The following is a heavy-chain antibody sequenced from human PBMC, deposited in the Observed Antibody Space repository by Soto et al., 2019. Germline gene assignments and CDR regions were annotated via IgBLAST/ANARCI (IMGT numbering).Heavy chain of an antibody. J-gene: IGHJ5*02. Sequence: EVQLLESGGGLVQPGGSLRLSCAASGFTFSSYAMSWVRQAPGKGLEWVSAISGSGGSTYYADSVKGRFTISRDNSKNTLYLQMNSLRAEDTAVYYCANYPGDYGGNSPWGQGTLVTVSS. V-gene: IGHV3-23*01. CDR1: GFTFSSYA. D-gene: IGHD4-17*01. CDR3: ANYPGDYGGNSP. CDR2: ISGSGGST.